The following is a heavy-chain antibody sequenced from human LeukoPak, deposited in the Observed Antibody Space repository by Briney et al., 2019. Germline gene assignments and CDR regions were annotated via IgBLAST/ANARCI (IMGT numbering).Heavy chain of an antibody. CDR2: ISSSSSYI. CDR3: AGGGQPAYYFDY. CDR1: GFTFSSYS. D-gene: IGHD2-2*01. Sequence: PGGSLRLSCAASGFTFSSYSMNWVRQAPGKGLEWVSSISSSSSYIYYADSVKGRFTISRDNAKNSLYLQMNSLRAEDTAVYYCAGGGQPAYYFDYWGQGTLVTVSS. J-gene: IGHJ4*02. V-gene: IGHV3-21*01.